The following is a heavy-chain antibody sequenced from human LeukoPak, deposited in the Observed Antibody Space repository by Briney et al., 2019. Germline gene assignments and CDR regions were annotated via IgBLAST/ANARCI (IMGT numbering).Heavy chain of an antibody. CDR3: ARLTKNDSGSYRFGKKKRGYIDV. CDR1: GGSLSSCSYY. J-gene: IGHJ6*03. D-gene: IGHD3-10*01. CDR2: IYTSGST. Sequence: PSQTLSLTCTVSGGSLSSCSYYWSWIRHPAGKGLEWIGRIYTSGSTNYNPSLKSRSTISVDTSKNQFSLKLSSVTAADTAVYYCARLTKNDSGSYRFGKKKRGYIDVWGKGTTVTIS. V-gene: IGHV4-61*02.